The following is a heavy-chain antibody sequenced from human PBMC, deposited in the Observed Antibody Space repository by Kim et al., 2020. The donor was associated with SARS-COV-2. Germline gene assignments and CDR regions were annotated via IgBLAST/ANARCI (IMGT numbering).Heavy chain of an antibody. CDR1: GFVFSSYG. J-gene: IGHJ6*02. Sequence: GGSLRLSCAASGFVFSSYGMHWVRQAPGKGLEWVAVIWYYGSGKYYSDSVKGRFTISRDNSKNTLFLQMNSLRAEATAVYYCSREDYGGNPDYFYGMDVWGQGTTVTVSS. CDR3: SREDYGGNPDYFYGMDV. D-gene: IGHD4-17*01. CDR2: IWYYGSGK. V-gene: IGHV3-33*01.